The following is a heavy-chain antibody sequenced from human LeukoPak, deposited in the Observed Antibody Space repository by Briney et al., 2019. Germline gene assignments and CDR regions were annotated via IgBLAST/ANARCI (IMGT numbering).Heavy chain of an antibody. Sequence: ASVKVSCKTSGYTFTSFAISWVRQAPGQGLEWMGWISANNGNTNYAQKLQGRVTMTTDTSTSTAYMELRSLRSDDTAVYYCARDRSRDLDYWGQGTLVTVSS. J-gene: IGHJ4*02. V-gene: IGHV1-18*01. CDR1: GYTFTSFA. CDR3: ARDRSRDLDY. CDR2: ISANNGNT. D-gene: IGHD3-10*01.